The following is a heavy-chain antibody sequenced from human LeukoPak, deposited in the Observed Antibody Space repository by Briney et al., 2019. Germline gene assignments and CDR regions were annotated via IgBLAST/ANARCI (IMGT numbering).Heavy chain of an antibody. J-gene: IGHJ6*03. V-gene: IGHV4-39*07. CDR2: IYYRGIT. CDR1: GGSISSSSYY. Sequence: SETLSLTCTVSGGSISSSSYYWGWIRQPPGKGLEWIGSIYYRGITYYNPSLKSRVTISVDTSKNQFSLKLSSVTAADTAVYYCGRDAFGVVIIGRNYMDVWGKGTTVTVS. D-gene: IGHD3-3*01. CDR3: GRDAFGVVIIGRNYMDV.